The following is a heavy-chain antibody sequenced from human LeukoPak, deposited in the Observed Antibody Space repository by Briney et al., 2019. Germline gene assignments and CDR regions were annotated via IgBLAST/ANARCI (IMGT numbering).Heavy chain of an antibody. Sequence: SENLSLTCTVSGASISGGSYYWSWSRQPAGKGLEWIGRIYTTGSTNYNPSLKSRVTISVDTSKNQFSLELNSVTAADTAVYYCARSPAGSGTRACDIWGQGTMVTVSS. CDR1: GASISGGSYY. CDR2: IYTTGST. V-gene: IGHV4-61*02. CDR3: ARSPAGSGTRACDI. J-gene: IGHJ3*02. D-gene: IGHD3-10*01.